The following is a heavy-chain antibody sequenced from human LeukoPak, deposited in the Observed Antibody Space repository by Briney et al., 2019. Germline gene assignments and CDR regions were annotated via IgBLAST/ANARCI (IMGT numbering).Heavy chain of an antibody. D-gene: IGHD2-2*01. V-gene: IGHV4-59*01. CDR2: MSYSGST. CDR1: GGSISSYY. CDR3: AKTRRDIVVVPDAPFDY. Sequence: SSETLSLTCTVSGGSISSYYWSWIRQPPGKGLEWIGYMSYSGSTYYNPSLKSRVTISVDTSKNQFSLKLSSVTAADTAVYYCAKTRRDIVVVPDAPFDYWGQGTLVTVSS. J-gene: IGHJ4*02.